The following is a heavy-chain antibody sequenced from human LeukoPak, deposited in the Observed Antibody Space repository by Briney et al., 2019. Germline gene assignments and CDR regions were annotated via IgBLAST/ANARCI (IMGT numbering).Heavy chain of an antibody. Sequence: SETLSLTCTVSGGSISSYYWSWIRQPPGKGLEWIGYIYYSGSTNYNPSLKSRVTISVDTSKNQFSLKLSSVTAADTAVYYCARHRAVAGHDYWGQGTLVTVSS. V-gene: IGHV4-59*08. D-gene: IGHD6-19*01. CDR1: GGSISSYY. J-gene: IGHJ4*02. CDR2: IYYSGST. CDR3: ARHRAVAGHDY.